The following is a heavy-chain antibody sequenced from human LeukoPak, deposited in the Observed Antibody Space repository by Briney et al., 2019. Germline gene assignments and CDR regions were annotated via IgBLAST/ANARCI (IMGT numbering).Heavy chain of an antibody. Sequence: PGGSLRLSCAASGFTFSDYYMSWIRQAPGKGLEWVSYISSSGSTIYYADSVKGRFTISRDNAKNSLSLQMNSLGAEDTAVYYCAKEAVAGLDYWGQGTLVTVSS. V-gene: IGHV3-11*01. CDR1: GFTFSDYY. CDR2: ISSSGSTI. J-gene: IGHJ4*02. CDR3: AKEAVAGLDY. D-gene: IGHD6-19*01.